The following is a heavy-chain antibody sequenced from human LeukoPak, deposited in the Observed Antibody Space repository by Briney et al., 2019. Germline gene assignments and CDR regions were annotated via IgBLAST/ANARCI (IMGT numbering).Heavy chain of an antibody. V-gene: IGHV4-39*01. CDR2: IYYSGST. CDR1: GGSISSSGYY. CDR3: ARLFYSSSWYGPWYFDY. D-gene: IGHD6-13*01. Sequence: SETPSLTCTVSGGSISSSGYYWGWIRQPPGKGLNWIGSIYYSGSTYYNPSLKSRVTISVDTSKNQFSLKLSSVTAADTAVYYCARLFYSSSWYGPWYFDYWGQGTLVTVSS. J-gene: IGHJ4*02.